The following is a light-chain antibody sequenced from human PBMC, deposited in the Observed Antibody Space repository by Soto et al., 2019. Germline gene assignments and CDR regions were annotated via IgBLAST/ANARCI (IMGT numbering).Light chain of an antibody. J-gene: IGKJ1*01. V-gene: IGKV1-5*01. Sequence: IQMAHAPSAPSHYVGERDTNTFRASQSISSWLAWYQQKPGKAPKLLIYDASSLESGVPSRFSGSGSGTEFTLTISSLQPDDFATYYCQQYNYHRTFGQGTKVDIK. CDR2: DAS. CDR3: QQYNYHRT. CDR1: QSISSW.